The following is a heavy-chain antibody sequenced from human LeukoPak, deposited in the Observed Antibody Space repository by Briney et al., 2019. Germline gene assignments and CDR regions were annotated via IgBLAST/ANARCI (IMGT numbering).Heavy chain of an antibody. Sequence: GGSLRLSCAASGFTFSSYAMSWVRQAPGKGLEWVSAISGSGGSIYYADSVKGRFTISRDNSKNTLYLQMNSLRAEDTAVYYCAKDLTTVTTQYIDYWGQEPWSPSPQ. D-gene: IGHD4-17*01. CDR2: ISGSGGSI. CDR1: GFTFSSYA. CDR3: AKDLTTVTTQYIDY. J-gene: IGHJ4*01. V-gene: IGHV3-23*01.